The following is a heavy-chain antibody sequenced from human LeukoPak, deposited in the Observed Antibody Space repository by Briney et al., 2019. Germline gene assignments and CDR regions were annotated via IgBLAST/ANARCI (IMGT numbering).Heavy chain of an antibody. CDR1: GDSIRSDY. J-gene: IGHJ4*02. Sequence: SETLSLTCTVSGDSIRSDYWSWIRQPPGKGREWIGYSGSTNYNPSLKSRVTISVDTAKNQFSLKLTSVTTADTAVYFCARAGDTVYYFDYWGQGTLVIVSA. CDR3: ARAGDTVYYFDY. D-gene: IGHD2-21*02. CDR2: SGST. V-gene: IGHV4-59*01.